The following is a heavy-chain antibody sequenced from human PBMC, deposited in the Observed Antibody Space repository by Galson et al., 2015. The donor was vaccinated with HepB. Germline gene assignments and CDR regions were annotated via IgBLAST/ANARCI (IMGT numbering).Heavy chain of an antibody. CDR3: AKWFWEPGYCSSTSCPYFDY. CDR2: ISGSGGNT. D-gene: IGHD2-2*01. Sequence: SLRLSCAASGFTFSSYAMSWVRQAPGKGLEWVSAISGSGGNTYYADSVKGRFTISRDNSKNTLYLQMNSLRAEDTAVYYCAKWFWEPGYCSSTSCPYFDYWGQGTLVTVSS. V-gene: IGHV3-23*01. CDR1: GFTFSSYA. J-gene: IGHJ4*02.